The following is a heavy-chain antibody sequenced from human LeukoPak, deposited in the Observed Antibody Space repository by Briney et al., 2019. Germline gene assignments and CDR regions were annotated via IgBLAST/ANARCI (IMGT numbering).Heavy chain of an antibody. Sequence: GGSLRLSCAASGFTFSSYTMSWVRQAPGKGLEWVSTITTSDGNTYYADSVKGRFTVSRDNSKNTLFLQMNSLRVEDTAVYYCAKGGSSDLYYFDSWGQGTLVTVSS. V-gene: IGHV3-23*01. CDR1: GFTFSSYT. CDR3: AKGGSSDLYYFDS. D-gene: IGHD2-2*01. CDR2: ITTSDGNT. J-gene: IGHJ4*02.